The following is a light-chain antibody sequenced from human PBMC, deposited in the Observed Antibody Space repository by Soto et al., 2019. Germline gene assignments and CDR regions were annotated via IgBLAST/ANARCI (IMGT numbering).Light chain of an antibody. Sequence: EIVMTQSPATLSVSPGERATLSCRASQSVSSNLAWYQQKPGQAPRLLINGASTRATGISARFSGSGSGTEFTLTISSLQSEDFAVYFCQQYNNWPLTFGQGTKVEIK. CDR3: QQYNNWPLT. CDR1: QSVSSN. CDR2: GAS. J-gene: IGKJ1*01. V-gene: IGKV3-15*01.